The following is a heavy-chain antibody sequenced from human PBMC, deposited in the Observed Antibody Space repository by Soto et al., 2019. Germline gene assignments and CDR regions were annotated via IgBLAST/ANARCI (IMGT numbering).Heavy chain of an antibody. Sequence: HPGGSLRLSCAASGFTFSKFAMTWARQAPGKGLEWVSAIDSTGAGTYYVDSVKGRFTVSRENAKNSLYLQMNSLRAGDTAVYYCARAARLRNYYYGMDVWGQGTTVTVSS. CDR2: IDSTGAGT. D-gene: IGHD4-17*01. CDR1: GFTFSKFA. J-gene: IGHJ6*02. CDR3: ARAARLRNYYYGMDV. V-gene: IGHV3-23*01.